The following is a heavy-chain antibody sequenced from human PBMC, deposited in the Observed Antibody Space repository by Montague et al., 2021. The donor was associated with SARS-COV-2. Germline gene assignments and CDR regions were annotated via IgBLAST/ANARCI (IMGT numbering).Heavy chain of an antibody. D-gene: IGHD3-16*01. J-gene: IGHJ4*02. V-gene: IGHV4-59*03. CDR3: ARYGGYFEH. CDR1: GDSITSYY. CDR2: IYYDGST. Sequence: SETLSLTCTVSGDSITSYYWSWIRQTPGKGLEWIGYIYYDGSTNYNPSLKSRVTMSVDSSKNQFSLRLSSVTAADTAVYYCARYGGYFEHWGQGTLVTVSS.